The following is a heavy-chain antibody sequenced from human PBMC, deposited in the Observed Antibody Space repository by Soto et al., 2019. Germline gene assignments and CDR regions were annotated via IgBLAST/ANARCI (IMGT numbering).Heavy chain of an antibody. CDR3: ARDTGLAPTVWGY. V-gene: IGHV4-31*03. D-gene: IGHD7-27*01. Sequence: QVQLQESGPGLVKPSQTLSLTCSVSGDSIRGGGHYWNWIRQFPGKGLEWIGYVYHSGGTHYNPSLGGRLTISIDTSKNQFSLRLISVTAADTALYYCARDTGLAPTVWGYWGHGTQVTVSS. CDR1: GDSIRGGGHY. J-gene: IGHJ4*03. CDR2: VYHSGGT.